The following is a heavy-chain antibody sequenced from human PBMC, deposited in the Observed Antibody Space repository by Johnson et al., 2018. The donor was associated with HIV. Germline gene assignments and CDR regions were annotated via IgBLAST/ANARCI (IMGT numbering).Heavy chain of an antibody. CDR3: ARVWSGSYYSNAFDI. V-gene: IGHV3-30*04. Sequence: QVQLVESGGGLVQPGGSLRLSCAASGFTFSSYAMHLVRQAPGKGLEWVSIILSDGSNIYYADSVKGRFTISRDNSKNTLYLQMNSLRAEDTAVYYCARVWSGSYYSNAFDIWGQGTMVTVSS. D-gene: IGHD1-26*01. CDR2: ILSDGSNI. CDR1: GFTFSSYA. J-gene: IGHJ3*02.